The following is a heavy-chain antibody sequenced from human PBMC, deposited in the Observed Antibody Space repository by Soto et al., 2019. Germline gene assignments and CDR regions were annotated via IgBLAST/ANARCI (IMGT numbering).Heavy chain of an antibody. CDR1: GFTFSSYN. V-gene: IGHV3-21*01. J-gene: IGHJ3*02. Sequence: EVQLVESGGGLVKPGGSLRLSCAASGFTFSSYNMNWVRQAPGKGLEWVSSISSSSRYMYYADSVKGRLTISRDNAKNSLYLHMKSLRTEDTAVYYCARGYCSRTSCYTGDAFDIWGQGTVVTVSS. D-gene: IGHD2-2*02. CDR2: ISSSSRYM. CDR3: ARGYCSRTSCYTGDAFDI.